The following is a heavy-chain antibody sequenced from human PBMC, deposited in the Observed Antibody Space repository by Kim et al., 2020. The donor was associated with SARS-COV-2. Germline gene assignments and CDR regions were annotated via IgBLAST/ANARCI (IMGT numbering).Heavy chain of an antibody. CDR1: GFTFSSYW. D-gene: IGHD6-6*01. V-gene: IGHV3-7*01. CDR3: AREFSSSSSLLVDY. CDR2: IKQDGSEK. J-gene: IGHJ4*02. Sequence: GGSLRLSCAASGFTFSSYWMSWVRQAPGKGLEWVANIKQDGSEKYYVDSVKGRFTISRDNAKNSLYLQMNSLRAEDTAVYYCAREFSSSSSLLVDYWGQGTLVTVSS.